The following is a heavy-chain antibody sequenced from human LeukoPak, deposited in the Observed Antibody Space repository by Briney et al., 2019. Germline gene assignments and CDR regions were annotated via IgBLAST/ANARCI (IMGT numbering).Heavy chain of an antibody. J-gene: IGHJ3*02. CDR1: GDSVSTDSAA. D-gene: IGHD2-2*01. CDR2: TYYRSKWYN. CDR3: ARGITCSSISCKYWGAFDI. Sequence: SQTLSLTCAISGDSVSTDSAAWNWIRQSPSRGLEWLGRTYYRSKWYNDYAVSVKSRITINPDTSKNPLSLQLNSVTPEDTAVYYCARGITCSSISCKYWGAFDIWGQGTMVTVSS. V-gene: IGHV6-1*01.